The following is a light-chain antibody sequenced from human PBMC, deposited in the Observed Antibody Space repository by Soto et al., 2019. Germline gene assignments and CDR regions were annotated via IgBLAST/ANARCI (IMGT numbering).Light chain of an antibody. Sequence: QSVLTQPPSASGTPGQRVTISCSGGSSNMGTNIVSWYQQVPGTAPKVLIYVNNQRPSAVPDRFSGANSGSSSSLAIIGVQPVDEADYYCVACDDILNVHVFGTGTKLTVL. J-gene: IGLJ1*01. CDR3: VACDDILNVHV. CDR2: VNN. CDR1: SSNMGTNI. V-gene: IGLV1-44*01.